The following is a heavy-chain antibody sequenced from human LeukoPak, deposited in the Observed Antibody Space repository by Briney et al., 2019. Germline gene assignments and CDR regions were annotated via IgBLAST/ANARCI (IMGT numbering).Heavy chain of an antibody. CDR3: AREAPGAFDI. CDR1: GFTFSSYS. V-gene: IGHV3-21*01. CDR2: ISSSSSYI. Sequence: GGSLRLSCAASGFTFSSYSMNWVRQAPGKGLEWVSSISSSSSYIYYADSVKGRFTISRDNAKNSLYLQMNSLRSEDTAVYYCAREAPGAFDIWGQGTMVTVSS. J-gene: IGHJ3*02.